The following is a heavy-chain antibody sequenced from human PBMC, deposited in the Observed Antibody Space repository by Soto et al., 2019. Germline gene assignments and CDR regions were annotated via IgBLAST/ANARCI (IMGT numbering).Heavy chain of an antibody. CDR2: IYYSGST. D-gene: IGHD2-15*01. CDR1: GGSISSYY. J-gene: IGHJ6*03. V-gene: IGHV4-59*08. Sequence: NPSETLSLTCTVSGGSISSYYWSWIRQPPGKGLEWIGYIYYSGSTNYNPSLKSRVTISVDTSKNQFSLKLSSVTAADTAVYYCARSPDIVVVVAATLQYYYYMYFWSKGTSVTVSS. CDR3: ARSPDIVVVVAATLQYYYYMYF.